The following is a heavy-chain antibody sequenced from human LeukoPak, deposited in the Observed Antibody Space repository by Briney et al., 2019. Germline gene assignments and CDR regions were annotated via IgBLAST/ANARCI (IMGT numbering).Heavy chain of an antibody. V-gene: IGHV4-30-4*08. Sequence: PSETLSLTCTVSGGSISSGDYYWSWIRQPPGKGLEWIGYIYYSGSTYYNPSLKSRVTISVDTSKNLFSLKLSSVTAADTAVYYCARDGYYGSGSPHYMDVWGKGTTVTVSS. CDR3: ARDGYYGSGSPHYMDV. CDR1: GGSISSGDYY. D-gene: IGHD3-10*01. J-gene: IGHJ6*03. CDR2: IYYSGST.